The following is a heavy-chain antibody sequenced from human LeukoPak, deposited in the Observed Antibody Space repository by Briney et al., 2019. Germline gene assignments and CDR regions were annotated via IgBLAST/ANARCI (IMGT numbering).Heavy chain of an antibody. CDR2: ISGSGGST. Sequence: GGSLRLSCAASGFTFSSYAMSWVRQAPGKGLEWVSAISGSGGSTYYADSVKGRFTISRDNAKNSLFLQMNSLRTEGTAVYYCARGYTAMIYWGQGTLVTVSS. CDR1: GFTFSSYA. V-gene: IGHV3-23*01. CDR3: ARGYTAMIY. J-gene: IGHJ4*02. D-gene: IGHD5-18*01.